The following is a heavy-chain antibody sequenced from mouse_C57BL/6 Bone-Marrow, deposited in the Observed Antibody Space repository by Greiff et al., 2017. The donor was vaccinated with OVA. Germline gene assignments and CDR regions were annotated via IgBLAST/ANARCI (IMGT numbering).Heavy chain of an antibody. V-gene: IGHV5-9*01. CDR1: GFTFSSYT. J-gene: IGHJ2*01. CDR3: ASSGYYFDY. Sequence: EVMLVESGGGLVKPGGSLKLSCAASGFTFSSYTMSWVRQTPEKRLEWVATISGGGGNTYYPDSVKGRFTISRDNAKNTLYLQMSSLRSEDTALYYCASSGYYFDYWGQGTTLTVSS. D-gene: IGHD4-1*01. CDR2: ISGGGGNT.